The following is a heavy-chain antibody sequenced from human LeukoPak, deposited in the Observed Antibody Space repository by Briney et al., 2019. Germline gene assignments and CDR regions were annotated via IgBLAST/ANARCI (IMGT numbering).Heavy chain of an antibody. CDR2: ISSSGSST. CDR1: GFTFSSYA. V-gene: IGHV3-23*01. CDR3: AKGSYGDYDY. Sequence: PGGSLRLSCAASGFTFSSYAMSWVRQAPGKGLEWVSAISSSGSSTYYADSVKGRFTISRDNSENTLYLQMNSLRAEDTAVYYCAKGSYGDYDYWGRGTLVTVSS. J-gene: IGHJ4*02. D-gene: IGHD4-17*01.